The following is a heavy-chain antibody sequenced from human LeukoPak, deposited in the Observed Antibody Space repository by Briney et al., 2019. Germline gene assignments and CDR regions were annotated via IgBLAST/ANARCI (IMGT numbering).Heavy chain of an antibody. Sequence: GGSLRLSCAASGFTFSSYGMHWVRQAPGKGLEWVAFIRYDGSNKYYADSVKGRFTISRDNSKNTLYLQMNSLRAEDTAVYYCAKGQVDTAMVIGMGSVGGFDYWGQGTLVTVSS. D-gene: IGHD5-18*01. CDR1: GFTFSSYG. J-gene: IGHJ4*02. CDR2: IRYDGSNK. V-gene: IGHV3-30*02. CDR3: AKGQVDTAMVIGMGSVGGFDY.